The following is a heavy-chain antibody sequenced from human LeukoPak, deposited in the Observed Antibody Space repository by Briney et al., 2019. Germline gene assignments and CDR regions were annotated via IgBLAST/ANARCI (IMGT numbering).Heavy chain of an antibody. Sequence: EASVKVSCKASGYMFTSYAMNWVRQAPGQGLEWMGWINTNTGNPTYAQGFTGRFVFSLDTSVSTAYLQISSLKAEDTAVYYCARDTLNDMVRGVNPAGYWGQGTLVTVSS. D-gene: IGHD3-10*01. CDR1: GYMFTSYA. CDR2: INTNTGNP. V-gene: IGHV7-4-1*02. CDR3: ARDTLNDMVRGVNPAGY. J-gene: IGHJ4*01.